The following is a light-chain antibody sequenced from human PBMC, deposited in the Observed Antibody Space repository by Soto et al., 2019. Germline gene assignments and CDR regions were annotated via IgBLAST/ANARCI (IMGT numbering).Light chain of an antibody. J-gene: IGKJ4*01. Sequence: EVVLTQSPGTLSLSSWERATLSCRASQSVINSYLAWYQQKPGQAPRLLLYGAYNRATGIPDRFSGSGSGTDFTLTISRLEPEDFAVYYCQQFSSYPLTFGGGTKVDIK. CDR1: QSVINSY. CDR2: GAY. CDR3: QQFSSYPLT. V-gene: IGKV3-20*01.